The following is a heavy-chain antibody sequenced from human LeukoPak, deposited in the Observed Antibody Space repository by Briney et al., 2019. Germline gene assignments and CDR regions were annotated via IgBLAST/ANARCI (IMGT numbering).Heavy chain of an antibody. V-gene: IGHV1-24*01. Sequence: ASVKVSCKVSGYTLTELSMHWVRQAPGKGLEWMGGFDPEDGETIYAQKFQGRVTMTEDTSTDTAYMELSSLRSEDTAVYYCATPKTRRFGIYNWFGPLGQGTLVTVSS. CDR2: FDPEDGET. CDR3: ATPKTRRFGIYNWFGP. D-gene: IGHD3-16*01. CDR1: GYTLTELS. J-gene: IGHJ5*02.